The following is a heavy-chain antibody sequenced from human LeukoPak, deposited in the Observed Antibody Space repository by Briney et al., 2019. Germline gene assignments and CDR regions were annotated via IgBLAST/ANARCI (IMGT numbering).Heavy chain of an antibody. CDR1: GGSISSYY. Sequence: SETLSLTCTVSGGSISSYYWSWIRQPPGKGLEWIGYIYYSGSTNYNPSLKSRVTISVDTSKNQFSLKLSSVTAADTAVYYRARLYSGSYYSYMDVWGKGTTVTVSS. V-gene: IGHV4-59*01. J-gene: IGHJ6*03. D-gene: IGHD3-10*01. CDR2: IYYSGST. CDR3: ARLYSGSYYSYMDV.